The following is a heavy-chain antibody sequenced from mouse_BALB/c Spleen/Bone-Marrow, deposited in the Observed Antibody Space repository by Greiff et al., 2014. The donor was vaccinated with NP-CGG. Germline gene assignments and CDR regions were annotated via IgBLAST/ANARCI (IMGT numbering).Heavy chain of an antibody. D-gene: IGHD1-2*01. CDR3: TRERHYYGTDALDY. CDR1: GFNVKDTY. J-gene: IGHJ4*01. V-gene: IGHV14-3*02. CDR2: IDPANGNT. Sequence: VQLQQSGAELVKPGASVKLSCTASGFNVKDTYMQWVKQRPEQGLEWIGRIDPANGNTQYDPTFQGKATITTDTSSNTAYLQLSSLTSEDTDVYYCTRERHYYGTDALDYWGQGTSVTVSS.